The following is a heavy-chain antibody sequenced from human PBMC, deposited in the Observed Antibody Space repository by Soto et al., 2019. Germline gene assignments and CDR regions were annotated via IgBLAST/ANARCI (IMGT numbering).Heavy chain of an antibody. CDR1: GFTFSSYD. CDR3: ARDRIHCGMTSSPPSSYGHDV. J-gene: IGHJ6*02. Sequence: EVQLVESGGGLVQPGGSLRLSCAASGFTFSSYDMHWVRQVIGKGLEWVSGIGIACDTYYAGSVKGRFTISRENAKDSLYLQINSLRAEATAVYYCARDRIHCGMTSSPPSSYGHDVWGLGTTVTVSS. D-gene: IGHD1-26*01. V-gene: IGHV3-13*01. CDR2: IGIACDT.